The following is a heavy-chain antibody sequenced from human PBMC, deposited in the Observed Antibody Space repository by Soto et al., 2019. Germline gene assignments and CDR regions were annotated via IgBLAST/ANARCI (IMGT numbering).Heavy chain of an antibody. CDR2: MNPNSGNT. CDR1: GYTFTSYD. Sequence: ASVKVSCKASGYTFTSYDINWVRQATGQGLEWMGWMNPNSGNTGYAQKFQSRVTMTRNTSISTAYMELSSLRSEDTAVYYCARGKVAVAGTLYDYWGQGTLVTVSS. J-gene: IGHJ4*02. CDR3: ARGKVAVAGTLYDY. D-gene: IGHD6-19*01. V-gene: IGHV1-8*01.